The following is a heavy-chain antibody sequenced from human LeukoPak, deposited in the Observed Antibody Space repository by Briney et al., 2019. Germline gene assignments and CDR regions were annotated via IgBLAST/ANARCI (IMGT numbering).Heavy chain of an antibody. CDR1: GFSFSTCA. CDR3: AKRLGYCSDGNCYFEN. J-gene: IGHJ4*02. V-gene: IGHV3-23*01. CDR2: ISASGGST. D-gene: IGHD2-15*01. Sequence: GASLRLSCAPSGFSFSTCAMSWVRQAPGKGLEWVSAISASGGSTYYAVSVKGRFTISRDNSKNTLYLQMSSLTAEDTAIYYCAKRLGYCSDGNCYFENWGQGTLVTVSS.